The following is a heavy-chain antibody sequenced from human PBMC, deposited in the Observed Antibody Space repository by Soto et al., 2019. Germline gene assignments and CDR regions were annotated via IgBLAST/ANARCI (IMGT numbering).Heavy chain of an antibody. V-gene: IGHV5-51*01. Sequence: GESLKISCKGSGYSFTSYWIGWVRQMPGKGLEWMGIIYPGDSDTRYSPSFQGQVTISADKSISTAYRQWSSLKASDTAMYYCARTNCSSTSCYPQTTVYYGMDVWSEGTTITVSS. D-gene: IGHD2-2*01. CDR3: ARTNCSSTSCYPQTTVYYGMDV. CDR2: IYPGDSDT. J-gene: IGHJ6*04. CDR1: GYSFTSYW.